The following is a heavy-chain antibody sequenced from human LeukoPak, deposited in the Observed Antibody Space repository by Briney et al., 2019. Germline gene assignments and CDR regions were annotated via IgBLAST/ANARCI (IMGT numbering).Heavy chain of an antibody. J-gene: IGHJ4*02. CDR1: GFTFSSYA. Sequence: GGSLLLYCSASGFTFSSYAMQWVRQAPGKGLEYVSAISSNGGSTYYADSVKGRFTISRDNSKNTLYLQTSSLRAADTAVYYCGSEKRGYVTYLGGQRTLVTVSS. CDR3: GSEKRGYVTYL. V-gene: IGHV3-64D*09. CDR2: ISSNGGST. D-gene: IGHD5-12*01.